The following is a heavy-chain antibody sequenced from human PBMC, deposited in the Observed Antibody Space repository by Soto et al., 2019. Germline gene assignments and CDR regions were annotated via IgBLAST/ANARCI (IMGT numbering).Heavy chain of an antibody. J-gene: IGHJ4*02. D-gene: IGHD3-22*01. V-gene: IGHV4-4*07. Sequence: SESLSLTYIFSGGPISRFYWSWIRQPAGKGLEWIGRIYTSGSTNYNPSLKSRVTMSVDTSKNQFSLKLSSVTAADTAVYYCAREEYYDSSGYYYGYWGQGTLVTVS. CDR3: AREEYYDSSGYYYGY. CDR1: GGPISRFY. CDR2: IYTSGST.